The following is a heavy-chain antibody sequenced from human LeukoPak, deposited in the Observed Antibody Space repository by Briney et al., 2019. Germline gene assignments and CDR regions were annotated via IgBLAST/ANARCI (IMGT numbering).Heavy chain of an antibody. J-gene: IGHJ6*03. V-gene: IGHV1-18*01. CDR2: ISAYSADT. CDR3: ARGGYYGSGSYSAYDYYYMDV. CDR1: GFTFSTYG. Sequence: GDSVKVSCKASGFTFSTYGITWVRQAPGQGLEWLGYISAYSADTNYAQKLQGRVTMTTDTSTTTAYLEMRSLRSDDTAVYYCARGGYYGSGSYSAYDYYYMDVWGKGTTVTVAS. D-gene: IGHD3-10*01.